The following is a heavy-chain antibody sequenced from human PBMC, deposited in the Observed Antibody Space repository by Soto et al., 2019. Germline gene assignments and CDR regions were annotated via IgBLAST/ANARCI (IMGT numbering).Heavy chain of an antibody. Sequence: ASVKVSCKASGYTFTSYAMHWVRQAPGQRLEWMGWINAGNGNTKYSQKFQGRVTITRDTSASTAYMELSSLRSEDTAVYYCARDYYVSRGYPMAPESFDFPAQGTTVPGSS. D-gene: IGHD3-22*01. CDR2: INAGNGNT. J-gene: IGHJ4*02. V-gene: IGHV1-3*01. CDR3: ARDYYVSRGYPMAPESFDF. CDR1: GYTFTSYA.